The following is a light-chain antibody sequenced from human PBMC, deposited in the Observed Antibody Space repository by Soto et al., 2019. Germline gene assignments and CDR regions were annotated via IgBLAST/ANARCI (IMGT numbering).Light chain of an antibody. J-gene: IGKJ1*01. CDR3: QQSYSTPWT. CDR1: QRISTW. V-gene: IGKV1-5*03. Sequence: IQMTQSPSTLSGFVGDRVAITCGSSQRISTWLAWYQQKPGKAPKLLIYKASSLESGVPSRFSGSGSGTELTLTISSLQPEDFATYYCQQSYSTPWTFGQGTKVDIK. CDR2: KAS.